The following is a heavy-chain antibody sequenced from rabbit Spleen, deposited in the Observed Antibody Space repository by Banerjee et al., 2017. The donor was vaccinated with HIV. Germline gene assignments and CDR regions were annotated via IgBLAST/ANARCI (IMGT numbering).Heavy chain of an antibody. J-gene: IGHJ3*01. CDR2: IYAGRGST. Sequence: QEQLTETGGGLVQPGGSLTLSCKASGLDFINYYISLVCQAPGKGLEWIGIIYAGRGSTANARWVNGRFPISSDTAQSAVNLKMPSLTAADPATYFCARTIVTWLGITRLDLWGPGTLVTVS. CDR3: ARTIVTWLGITRLDL. V-gene: IGHV1S47*01. CDR1: GLDFINYY. D-gene: IGHD4-1*01.